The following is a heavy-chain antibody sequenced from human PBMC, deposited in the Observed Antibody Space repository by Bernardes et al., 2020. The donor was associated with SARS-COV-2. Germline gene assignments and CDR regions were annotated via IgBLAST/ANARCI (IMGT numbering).Heavy chain of an antibody. J-gene: IGHJ4*02. CDR1: GFTFSSDG. Sequence: GGTLRLSCAASGFTFSSDGMHWVRQGPGKGLEWVAVIWYDGSNRYYADSVKGRFTISSDNSKNTLYLQMNSLRAEDTAVYYCARDQETSDYDFWSGYYHGGWGQGTLVTVSS. CDR2: IWYDGSNR. V-gene: IGHV3-33*08. D-gene: IGHD3-3*01. CDR3: ARDQETSDYDFWSGYYHGG.